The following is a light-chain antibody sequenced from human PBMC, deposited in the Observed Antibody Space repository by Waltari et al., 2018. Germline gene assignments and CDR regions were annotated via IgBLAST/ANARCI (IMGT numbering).Light chain of an antibody. V-gene: IGKV3-15*01. J-gene: IGKJ5*01. Sequence: EIVMTQSPATLSVSPGERATLSCRASQSVSSTLAWYQQKPGQAPRLLIYGASTRATGIPARFSGSGSGPEFTLTISSLQSEDFAVYYCQQYNNWPITFGQGTRLEIK. CDR3: QQYNNWPIT. CDR1: QSVSST. CDR2: GAS.